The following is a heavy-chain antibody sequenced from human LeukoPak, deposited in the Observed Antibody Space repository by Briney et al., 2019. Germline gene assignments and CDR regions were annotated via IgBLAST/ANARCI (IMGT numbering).Heavy chain of an antibody. CDR1: GFIFTDHW. Sequence: GGSLRLYCVASGFIFTDHWMSWVRQAPGKGLDWVANIEEDESAKFYADSVRGRFTISRDNAKNSVYLEMNNLRVEDTAVYYCARAVDVADYWGRGTLVTVSS. D-gene: IGHD3-16*01. CDR2: IEEDESAK. J-gene: IGHJ4*02. V-gene: IGHV3-7*01. CDR3: ARAVDVADY.